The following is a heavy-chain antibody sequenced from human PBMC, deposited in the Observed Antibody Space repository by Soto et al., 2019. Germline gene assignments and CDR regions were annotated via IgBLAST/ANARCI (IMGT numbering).Heavy chain of an antibody. CDR3: AKARIVGATPLFDY. CDR1: GFTFSSYG. V-gene: IGHV3-30*18. Sequence: QVQLVESGGGVVQPGRSLRLSCAASGFTFSSYGMHWVRQAPGKGLEWVAVISYDGSNKYYADSVKGRFTISRDNSKNTLYLQMNSLRAEDTAVYYCAKARIVGATPLFDYWGQGTLVTVSS. J-gene: IGHJ4*02. CDR2: ISYDGSNK. D-gene: IGHD1-26*01.